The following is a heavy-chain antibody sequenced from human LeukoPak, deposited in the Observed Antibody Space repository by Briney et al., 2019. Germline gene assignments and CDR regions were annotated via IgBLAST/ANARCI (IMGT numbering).Heavy chain of an antibody. CDR2: IWYDGSNK. D-gene: IGHD3-3*01. Sequence: GRSLRLSCAASGFTFSSYGMHRVRQAPGRGLEWVAVIWYDGSNKYYADSVKGRFTISRDNSKNTLYLQMNSLRAEDTAVYYCARGSITIFGVVVPNQYFDYWAREPWSPSPQ. J-gene: IGHJ4*02. V-gene: IGHV3-33*01. CDR3: ARGSITIFGVVVPNQYFDY. CDR1: GFTFSSYG.